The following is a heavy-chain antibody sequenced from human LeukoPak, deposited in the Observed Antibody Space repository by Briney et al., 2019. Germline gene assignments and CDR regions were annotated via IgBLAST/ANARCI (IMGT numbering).Heavy chain of an antibody. CDR3: ARQATVITNWYFDL. V-gene: IGHV4-39*01. CDR2: IYYSGST. J-gene: IGHJ2*01. D-gene: IGHD4-17*01. Sequence: SETLSLTCAVSDDSIRSSAYYWGWIRQPPGKGLEWIGSIYYSGSTYYNPSLKSRVTISVDTSKNQFSLKLSSVTAADTAVYYCARQATVITNWYFDLWGRGTLVTVSS. CDR1: DDSIRSSAYY.